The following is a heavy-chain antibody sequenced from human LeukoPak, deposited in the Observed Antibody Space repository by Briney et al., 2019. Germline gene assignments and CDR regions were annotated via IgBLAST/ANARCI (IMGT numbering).Heavy chain of an antibody. CDR2: IYSGGST. Sequence: PGGSLRLSCAASGFTVSSNYMSWVRQAPGKGLEWVSVIYSGGSTYYADSVKGRFTISRDNSKNTLYLQTNSLRAEDTAVYYCARSGGPTHFDYWGQGTLVTVSS. D-gene: IGHD3-16*01. J-gene: IGHJ4*02. CDR3: ARSGGPTHFDY. V-gene: IGHV3-66*01. CDR1: GFTVSSNY.